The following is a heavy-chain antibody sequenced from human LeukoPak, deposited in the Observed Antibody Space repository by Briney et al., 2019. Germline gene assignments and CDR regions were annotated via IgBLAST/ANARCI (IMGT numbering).Heavy chain of an antibody. V-gene: IGHV4-38-2*01. J-gene: IGHJ4*02. Sequence: SETLSLTCVVSGYSISSGYYWGWIRQPPGKGLEWIGSIYHSGSTYYNPSLKSRVTISVDASKNQFSLSMSSVTAADTAVYYCARVSAAAAFDYWGQGTLVTVSS. CDR1: GYSISSGYY. CDR3: ARVSAAAAFDY. CDR2: IYHSGST. D-gene: IGHD6-13*01.